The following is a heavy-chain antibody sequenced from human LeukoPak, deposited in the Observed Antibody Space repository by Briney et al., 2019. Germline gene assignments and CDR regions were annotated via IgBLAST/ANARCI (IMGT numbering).Heavy chain of an antibody. CDR3: ARGNAMGV. V-gene: IGHV3-23*01. CDR1: GFTFSSYA. J-gene: IGHJ6*02. CDR2: ISGSGGST. Sequence: PGGSLRLSCAASGFTFSSYAMSWVRQAPGKGLEWVSAISGSGGSTYYADSVKGRFTISRDNAKNSLSLQMNSLRAEDTALYYCARGNAMGVWGQGTTATASS.